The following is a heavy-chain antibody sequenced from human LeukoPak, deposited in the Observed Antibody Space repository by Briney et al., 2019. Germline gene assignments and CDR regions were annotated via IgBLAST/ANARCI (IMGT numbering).Heavy chain of an antibody. Sequence: SVKVSCKASGFTFTSSAMQWVRQARGQRLEWIGWIVVGSGNTNYAQKFQGRVTMTRDTSISTAYMELSRLRSDDTAVYYCAREGGAYCSSTSCSFEKYNWFDPWGQGTLVTVSS. CDR2: IVVGSGNT. CDR3: AREGGAYCSSTSCSFEKYNWFDP. CDR1: GFTFTSSA. J-gene: IGHJ5*02. V-gene: IGHV1-58*02. D-gene: IGHD2-2*01.